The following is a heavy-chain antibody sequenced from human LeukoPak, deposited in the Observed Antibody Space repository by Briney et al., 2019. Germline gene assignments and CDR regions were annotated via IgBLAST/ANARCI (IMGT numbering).Heavy chain of an antibody. CDR1: GGSISSSSYY. D-gene: IGHD3-22*01. J-gene: IGHJ5*02. CDR3: ARAIPIVVVNRLGIGWFDP. V-gene: IGHV4-61*05. Sequence: PSETLSLTCTVSGGSISSSSYYWGWIRQPPGKGLEWIGYIYYSGSTKYNPSLKSRVTISVDTSKNQLSLKLSSVTAADTAVYYCARAIPIVVVNRLGIGWFDPWGQGTLVTVSS. CDR2: IYYSGST.